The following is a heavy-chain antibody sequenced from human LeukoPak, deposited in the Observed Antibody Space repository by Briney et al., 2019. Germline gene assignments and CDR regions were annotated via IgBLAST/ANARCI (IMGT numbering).Heavy chain of an antibody. CDR3: VSFYETY. Sequence: GGSLRLSCVGSGFTFRSHAMSWVRQAPEKGLEFVSGIYENGGTTYYADSVKGRFSISRDNSKNTLYLQMNSLRAEDTAVYYCVSFYETYWGRGTLVTVSS. J-gene: IGHJ4*02. D-gene: IGHD2/OR15-2a*01. CDR1: GFTFRSHA. V-gene: IGHV3-23*01. CDR2: IYENGGTT.